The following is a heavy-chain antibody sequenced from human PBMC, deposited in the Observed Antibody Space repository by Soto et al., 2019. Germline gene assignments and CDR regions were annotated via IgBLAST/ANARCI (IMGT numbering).Heavy chain of an antibody. CDR1: GYTFTSYG. D-gene: IGHD3-9*01. CDR3: ARDRGWSGASDDDILTGYEFDY. J-gene: IGHJ4*02. CDR2: ISAYNGNT. V-gene: IGHV1-18*01. Sequence: QVQLVQSGAEVKKPGASVKVSCKASGYTFTSYGISWVRQAPGQGLEWMGWISAYNGNTNYAQKLQGRVTMTTDTSTSTAYMELRSLRSDDTAVYYCARDRGWSGASDDDILTGYEFDYWGQGTLVTVSS.